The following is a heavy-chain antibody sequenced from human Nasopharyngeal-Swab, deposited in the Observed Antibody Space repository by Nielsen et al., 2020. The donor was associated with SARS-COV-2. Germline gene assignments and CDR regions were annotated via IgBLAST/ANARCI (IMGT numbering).Heavy chain of an antibody. Sequence: ASVKVSCKASGSTFTSYYMHWVRQAPGQGLEWMGIINPSGGSTSYAQKFQGRVTMTRDTSTSTVYMELSSLRSEDTAVYYCARKSLGYSSGWLVAFDIWGQGTMVPSPQ. V-gene: IGHV1-46*01. D-gene: IGHD6-19*01. CDR3: ARKSLGYSSGWLVAFDI. J-gene: IGHJ3*02. CDR2: INPSGGST. CDR1: GSTFTSYY.